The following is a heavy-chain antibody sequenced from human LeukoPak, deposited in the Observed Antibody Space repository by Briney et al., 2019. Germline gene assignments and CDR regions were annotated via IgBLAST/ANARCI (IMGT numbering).Heavy chain of an antibody. V-gene: IGHV4-39*01. D-gene: IGHD2-2*01. J-gene: IGHJ4*02. Sequence: SETLSLTCTVSGGSISSSSYYWGWIRQPPGKGSEWFVSIYYSGSTYYNPSLKSRVTISVDTSKIQFSLKLSSVTAADTAVYYCARQLGYCSSTSCYADKVDYWGQGTLVTVSS. CDR3: ARQLGYCSSTSCYADKVDY. CDR2: IYYSGST. CDR1: GGSISSSSYY.